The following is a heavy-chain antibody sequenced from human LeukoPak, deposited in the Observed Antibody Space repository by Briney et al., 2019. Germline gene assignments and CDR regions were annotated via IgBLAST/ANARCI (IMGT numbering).Heavy chain of an antibody. D-gene: IGHD1-26*01. Sequence: GGSLRLSCVVSGFTLNDYALHWVRQAPGKGLEWISLISGDGDSTYYADSVKGRFTISRDNSKNSLYLQMSSLRAEDTALYYCTKGVRSGTYYNCSDPWGQGTLVTVSS. J-gene: IGHJ5*02. V-gene: IGHV3-43*02. CDR2: ISGDGDST. CDR3: TKGVRSGTYYNCSDP. CDR1: GFTLNDYA.